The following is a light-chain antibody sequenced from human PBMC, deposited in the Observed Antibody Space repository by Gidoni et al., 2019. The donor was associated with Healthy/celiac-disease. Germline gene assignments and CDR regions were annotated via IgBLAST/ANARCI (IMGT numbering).Light chain of an antibody. Sequence: QSVLTQPPSVSGAPGQRVTISCTGSSSNIGAGYDVHWYQQLPGTAPKLLIYGNSNRLSGVPDRFSGSKSGTSASLAITGLQAEDEADYYCQSYDSSLSRLVFGGGTKLTVL. CDR3: QSYDSSLSRLV. V-gene: IGLV1-40*01. CDR2: GNS. CDR1: SSNIGAGYD. J-gene: IGLJ2*01.